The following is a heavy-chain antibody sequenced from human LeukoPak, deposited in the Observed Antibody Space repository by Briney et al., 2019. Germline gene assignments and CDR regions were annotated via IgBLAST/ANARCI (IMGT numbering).Heavy chain of an antibody. D-gene: IGHD3-10*01. Sequence: ASVKVSCKASGYTFTSYAMHWVRQAPGQRLEWMGWINAGNGNTKYSQKFQGRVTITRDTSASTAYMELSSLRSEDTAVYYCAVDVERVRGVYYGMDVWGQGTTVTVSS. CDR3: AVDVERVRGVYYGMDV. J-gene: IGHJ6*02. V-gene: IGHV1-3*01. CDR1: GYTFTSYA. CDR2: INAGNGNT.